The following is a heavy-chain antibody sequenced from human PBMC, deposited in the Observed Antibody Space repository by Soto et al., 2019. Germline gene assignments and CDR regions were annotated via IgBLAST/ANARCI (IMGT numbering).Heavy chain of an antibody. Sequence: PEESRSRTCSISGGSPSSRNYYWGWIRQPPGKGLEWIGSIYYSGSTYYNPSLKSRVTISVDTSKNQFSLKLSSVTAADTAVYYCARHPSGYYYDSSGYFDYWRQGTLVTVSS. V-gene: IGHV4-39*01. J-gene: IGHJ4*02. D-gene: IGHD3-22*01. CDR3: ARHPSGYYYDSSGYFDY. CDR2: IYYSGST. CDR1: GGSPSSRNYY.